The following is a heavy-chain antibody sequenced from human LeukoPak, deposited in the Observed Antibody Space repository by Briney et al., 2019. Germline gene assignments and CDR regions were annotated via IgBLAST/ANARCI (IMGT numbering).Heavy chain of an antibody. CDR1: GYTLTRYY. Sequence: GASLKVSCKASGYTLTRYYMHWVRQAPGQGLEWMGWINPNSGGTNYAQKFQGRVTMTRDTSISTAYMELSRLRSDDTAVYYCATNSGYVGLPNDYWGQGTLVTVSS. CDR3: ATNSGYVGLPNDY. J-gene: IGHJ4*02. CDR2: INPNSGGT. V-gene: IGHV1-2*02. D-gene: IGHD5-12*01.